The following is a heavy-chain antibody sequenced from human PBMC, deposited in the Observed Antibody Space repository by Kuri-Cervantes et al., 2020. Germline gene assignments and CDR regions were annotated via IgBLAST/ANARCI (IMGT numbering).Heavy chain of an antibody. D-gene: IGHD3-10*01. CDR2: MNPNSGNT. V-gene: IGHV1-8*01. CDR3: ARGGITMVQGAQGYTVYYYYYMDV. CDR1: GCTFTSYD. Sequence: ASVKVSCKASGCTFTSYDINWVRQATGQGLEWMGWMNPNSGNTGYAQKFQGRVTMTRNTSISTAYMELSSLRSEDTAVYYCARGGITMVQGAQGYTVYYYYYMDVWGKGTTVTVSS. J-gene: IGHJ6*03.